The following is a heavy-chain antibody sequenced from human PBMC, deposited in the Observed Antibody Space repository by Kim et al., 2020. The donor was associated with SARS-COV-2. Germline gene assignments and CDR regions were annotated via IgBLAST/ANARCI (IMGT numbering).Heavy chain of an antibody. CDR3: TRDRSRYYDSTTFDY. J-gene: IGHJ4*02. CDR1: GFIFGDYA. V-gene: IGHV3-49*03. Sequence: GGSLRLSCTTSGFIFGDYAVSWFRQAPGKGLEWISFIRSKAYGGTTEYAASVKGRFTISRDDSKNIAYLQMDSLKTEDTAVYYCTRDRSRYYDSTTFDYWGQGTLVTVSS. D-gene: IGHD3-22*01. CDR2: IRSKAYGGTT.